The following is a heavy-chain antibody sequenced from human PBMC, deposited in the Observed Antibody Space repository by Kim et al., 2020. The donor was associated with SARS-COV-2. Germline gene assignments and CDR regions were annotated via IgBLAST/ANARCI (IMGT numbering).Heavy chain of an antibody. J-gene: IGHJ4*02. V-gene: IGHV3-33*06. CDR3: AKEAPRRLANRSVDY. CDR2: IWYDGSNK. CDR1: GFTFSSYG. D-gene: IGHD6-19*01. Sequence: GGSLRLSCAASGFTFSSYGMHWVRQAPGKGLEWVAVIWYDGSNKYYADSVKGRFTISRDNSKNTLYLQMNSLRAEDTAVYYCAKEAPRRLANRSVDYWGQGTLVTVSS.